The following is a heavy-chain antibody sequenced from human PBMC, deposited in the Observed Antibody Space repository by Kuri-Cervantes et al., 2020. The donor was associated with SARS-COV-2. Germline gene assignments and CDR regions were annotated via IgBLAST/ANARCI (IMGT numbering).Heavy chain of an antibody. J-gene: IGHJ4*02. V-gene: IGHV3-66*01. CDR1: GFTVSSNY. CDR2: IYSGGST. CDR3: ASSRYYYDSSGNLGY. Sequence: GESLKISCAASGFTVSSNYMSWVRQAPGKGLEWVSVIYSGGSTYYADSVKGRFTISRGNSKNTLYLQMNSLRAEDTAVYYCASSRYYYDSSGNLGYWGQGTRVTVSS. D-gene: IGHD3-22*01.